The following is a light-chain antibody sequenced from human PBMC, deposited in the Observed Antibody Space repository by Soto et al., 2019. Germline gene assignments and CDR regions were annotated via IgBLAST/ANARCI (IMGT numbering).Light chain of an antibody. V-gene: IGLV3-21*02. Sequence: SYELTQPPSVSVAPGQTARITCGGNNIGTKSVHWYQQRPGQAPVLVVYDSSDRPSGIPERFSGSNSGNTATLIISRGEAGDEADYYCHVWDRSSDHVIFGGGTQLTVL. CDR3: HVWDRSSDHVI. CDR1: NIGTKS. J-gene: IGLJ2*01. CDR2: DSS.